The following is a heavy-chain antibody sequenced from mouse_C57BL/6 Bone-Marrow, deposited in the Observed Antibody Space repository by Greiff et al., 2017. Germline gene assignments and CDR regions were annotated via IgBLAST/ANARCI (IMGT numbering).Heavy chain of an antibody. Sequence: VKLQQPGAELVKPGASVKLSCKASGYTFTCYWMHWVKQRPGQGLEWIGMIHPNSGSTNYNEKFKSKATLTVDKSSSTAYMQLSSLTSEDSAVYYCARWGLRRGDYWGQGTTLTVSS. CDR3: ARWGLRRGDY. D-gene: IGHD2-13*01. CDR1: GYTFTCYW. CDR2: IHPNSGST. V-gene: IGHV1-64*01. J-gene: IGHJ2*01.